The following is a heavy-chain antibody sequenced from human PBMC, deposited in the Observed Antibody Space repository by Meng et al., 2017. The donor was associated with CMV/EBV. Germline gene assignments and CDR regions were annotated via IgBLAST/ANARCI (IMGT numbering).Heavy chain of an antibody. CDR2: INPNSGGT. Sequence: ASVKVSCKASGYTFTGYYMHWVRQAPGQGLEWMGWINPNSGGTNYAQKFQGRVTMTRDTSISTAYMELSRLRSDDTAVYYCARVIRRSTSCYTPWGQGTLVTVSS. D-gene: IGHD2-2*02. J-gene: IGHJ4*02. CDR1: GYTFTGYY. V-gene: IGHV1-2*02. CDR3: ARVIRRSTSCYTP.